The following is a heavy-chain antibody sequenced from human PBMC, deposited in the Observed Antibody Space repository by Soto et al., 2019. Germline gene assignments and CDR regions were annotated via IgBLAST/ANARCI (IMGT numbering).Heavy chain of an antibody. J-gene: IGHJ6*02. CDR2: ISSSSSYI. Sequence: PGGSLRLSXAASGFTFSSYSMNWVRKATGKGLEWVSSISSSSSYIYYADSVKGRFTISRDNAKNSLYLQMNSLRAEDTAVYYCARVGCSSTSCYWDYHYYYGMDVWGQGTTVTVSS. D-gene: IGHD2-2*01. CDR1: GFTFSSYS. V-gene: IGHV3-21*01. CDR3: ARVGCSSTSCYWDYHYYYGMDV.